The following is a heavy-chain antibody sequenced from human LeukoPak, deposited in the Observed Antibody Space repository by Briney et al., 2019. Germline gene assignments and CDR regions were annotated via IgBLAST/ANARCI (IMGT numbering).Heavy chain of an antibody. CDR1: GGSISSYY. CDR2: SGST. CDR3: TRDRSALDT. Sequence: SETLSLTCTVSGGSISSYYWGWIRQPPGKGLEWIGSSGSTSYNPSLKSRVTISGDTSKNQFSLKLSSVTAADTAVYYCTRDRSALDTWGQGTMVTVSS. J-gene: IGHJ3*02. V-gene: IGHV4-59*01.